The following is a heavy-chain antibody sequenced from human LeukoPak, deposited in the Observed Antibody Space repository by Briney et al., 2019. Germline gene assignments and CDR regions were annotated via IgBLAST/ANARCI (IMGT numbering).Heavy chain of an antibody. CDR2: INHNGNVN. Sequence: GGSLRLSCAASGFTFSSYWMSWVRQAPGKGLEWVASINHNGNVNYYVDSVKGRFTISRDNAKISLYLQMNSLRAEDTAVYYCARDSPLADYYDRGPDDAFDIWGQGTMVTVSS. CDR3: ARDSPLADYYDRGPDDAFDI. CDR1: GFTFSSYW. J-gene: IGHJ3*02. D-gene: IGHD3-22*01. V-gene: IGHV3-7*01.